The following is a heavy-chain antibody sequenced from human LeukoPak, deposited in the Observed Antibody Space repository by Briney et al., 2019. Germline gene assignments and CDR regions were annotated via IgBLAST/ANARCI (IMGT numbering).Heavy chain of an antibody. CDR1: GFTFSSYD. Sequence: GGSLRLSCAASGFTFSSYDMHWVRQPTGKGLEWVSTIGTAGDTYYPGSVKGGFTISRENAKNSLYLQMNSLRAGDTAVYYCARSRDGYNLWYFDLWGRGTLVTVSS. J-gene: IGHJ2*01. CDR2: IGTAGDT. D-gene: IGHD5-24*01. V-gene: IGHV3-13*01. CDR3: ARSRDGYNLWYFDL.